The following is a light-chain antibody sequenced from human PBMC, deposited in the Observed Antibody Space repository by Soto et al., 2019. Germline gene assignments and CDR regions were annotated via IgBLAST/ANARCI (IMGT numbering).Light chain of an antibody. CDR2: GAS. CDR3: QQYNNWPVWT. J-gene: IGKJ1*01. Sequence: IVMMQFLAAPSVSPGGRATLSCRARQSGSSNLARDQQKPGQAPRLLIYGASTRATGIPARFSGSGSGTEFTLTISSLQSEDFAVYYCQQYNNWPVWTFGQGTKVDIK. CDR1: QSGSSN. V-gene: IGKV3-15*01.